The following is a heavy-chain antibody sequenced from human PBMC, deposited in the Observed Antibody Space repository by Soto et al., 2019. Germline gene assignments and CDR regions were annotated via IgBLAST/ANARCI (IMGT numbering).Heavy chain of an antibody. CDR1: GGSISSGDYY. CDR3: ARARGARYFDY. CDR2: IFYSGST. J-gene: IGHJ4*02. D-gene: IGHD2-15*01. Sequence: QVQLQESGPGLVKPSQTLSLTCTVSGGSISSGDYYWSWIRQPPGTCLEWIGYIFYSGSTYYNPSLKSRVTITVDTSKNQFSLKLSSVTAADTAVYCCARARGARYFDYWGQGTLVTVSS. V-gene: IGHV4-30-4*01.